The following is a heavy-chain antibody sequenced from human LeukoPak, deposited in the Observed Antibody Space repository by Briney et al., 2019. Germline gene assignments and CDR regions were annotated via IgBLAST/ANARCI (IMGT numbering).Heavy chain of an antibody. CDR2: IYYSGST. D-gene: IGHD5-18*01. Sequence: SETLSLTCTVSGGSISSYYWSWIRQPPGKGLEWIGYIYYSGSTNYNPTLKSRVTISVDTSKNQFSLKLTSVTAADTAVYYCARALRGGNSYGYLDYWGQGTLVTVSS. CDR1: GGSISSYY. CDR3: ARALRGGNSYGYLDY. J-gene: IGHJ4*02. V-gene: IGHV4-59*01.